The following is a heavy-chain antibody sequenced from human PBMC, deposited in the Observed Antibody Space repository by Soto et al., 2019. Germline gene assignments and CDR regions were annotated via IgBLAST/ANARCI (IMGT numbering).Heavy chain of an antibody. D-gene: IGHD3-3*01. V-gene: IGHV1-2*02. J-gene: IGHJ6*02. CDR3: ATPTVASYYDFWSGSHMGNDYYYGMDA. Sequence: ASVKVSCKASGYTFTGYYMHWVRQAPGQGLEWMGWINPNSGGTNYAQKFQGRVTMTRDTSISTAYMELSRLRSDDTAVYYCATPTVASYYDFWSGSHMGNDYYYGMDAWGQGTTVTVSS. CDR2: INPNSGGT. CDR1: GYTFTGYY.